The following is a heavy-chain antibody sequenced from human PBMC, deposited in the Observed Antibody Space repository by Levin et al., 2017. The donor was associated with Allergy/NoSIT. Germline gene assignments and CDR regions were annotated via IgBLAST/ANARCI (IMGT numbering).Heavy chain of an antibody. J-gene: IGHJ4*02. D-gene: IGHD5-18*01. CDR2: ISGDNENI. Sequence: GASVKVSCKASGYTFSSYGMTWVRQAPGQGLQWMGWISGDNENIKSAEKFQGRVTMTIDTPTRTAYMELRSLTSDDTAVYYCAAQGYSYAYAYWGQGTLVTVSS. CDR1: GYTFSSYG. V-gene: IGHV1-18*01. CDR3: AAQGYSYAYAY.